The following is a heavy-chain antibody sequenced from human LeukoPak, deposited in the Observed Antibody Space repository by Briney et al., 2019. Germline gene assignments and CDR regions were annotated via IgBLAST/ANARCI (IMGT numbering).Heavy chain of an antibody. V-gene: IGHV3-23*01. CDR1: GFTLTSYA. CDR2: ISGSDGST. Sequence: GGSLRLSCAASGFTLTSYATSWVRQAPGKGLEWVSGISGSDGSTSYAVSGKVRFSISRYNTKITLYLKMNSLGAEDTAVYYCAKDILVVPAAGDSFDIWGQGTMVTVSS. D-gene: IGHD2-2*01. CDR3: AKDILVVPAAGDSFDI. J-gene: IGHJ3*02.